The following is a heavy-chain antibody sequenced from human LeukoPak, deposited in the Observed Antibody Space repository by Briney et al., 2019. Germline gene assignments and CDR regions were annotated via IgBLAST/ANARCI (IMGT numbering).Heavy chain of an antibody. V-gene: IGHV3-9*01. J-gene: IGHJ4*02. Sequence: PGGSLRLSCAASGFSFSTQRMHWVRQAPGKGLEWVSGISWNSGSIGYADSVKGRFTISRDNAKNSLYLQMNSLRAEDTALYYCAKDKWDYWGQGTLVTVSS. D-gene: IGHD1-26*01. CDR3: AKDKWDY. CDR1: GFSFSTQR. CDR2: ISWNSGSI.